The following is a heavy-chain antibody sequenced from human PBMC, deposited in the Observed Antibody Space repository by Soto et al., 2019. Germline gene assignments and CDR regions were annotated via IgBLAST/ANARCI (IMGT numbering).Heavy chain of an antibody. CDR2: IGTAGDT. V-gene: IGHV3-13*01. CDR3: ARVAAAALTLWGIYFDL. D-gene: IGHD6-13*01. J-gene: IGHJ2*01. CDR1: GFTFSSYD. Sequence: GGSLRLSCAASGFTFSSYDMHWVRQATGKGLEWVSAIGTAGDTYYPGSVKGRFTISRENAKNSLYLQMNSLRAEDTAVYYCARVAAAALTLWGIYFDLWGRGTLVTVSS.